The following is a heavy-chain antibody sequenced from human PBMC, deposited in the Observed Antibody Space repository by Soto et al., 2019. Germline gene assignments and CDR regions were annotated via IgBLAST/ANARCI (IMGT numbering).Heavy chain of an antibody. D-gene: IGHD3-10*01. J-gene: IGHJ5*02. Sequence: ASVKVCCKASVYTFNSYYMHWVRQAPGQGLEWMGIINPSGGSTSYAQKFQGRVTMTRDTSTSTVYMELSSLRSEDTAVYYCARDSYGSGSLNWFDPWGQGTLVTVSS. V-gene: IGHV1-46*02. CDR2: INPSGGST. CDR3: ARDSYGSGSLNWFDP. CDR1: VYTFNSYY.